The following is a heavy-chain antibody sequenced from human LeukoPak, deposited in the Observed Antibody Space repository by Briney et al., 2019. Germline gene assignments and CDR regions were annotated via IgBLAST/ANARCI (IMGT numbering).Heavy chain of an antibody. CDR2: IRQDGSET. CDR3: ARDAPFTPGGDC. Sequence: PGGSLRLSCVASGFAISNYWMSWVRQAPGTGLEWVANIRQDGSETYYVDSVKGRFVISRDNAKNSLYLQMNSLRVEDMAIYYCARDAPFTPGGDCWGQGSLVTVSS. CDR1: GFAISNYW. D-gene: IGHD2-2*01. J-gene: IGHJ4*02. V-gene: IGHV3-7*03.